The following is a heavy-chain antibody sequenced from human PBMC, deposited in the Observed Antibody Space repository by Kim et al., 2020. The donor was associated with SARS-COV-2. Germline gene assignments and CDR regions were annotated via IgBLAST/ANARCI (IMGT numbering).Heavy chain of an antibody. CDR2: FDVGEGKT. CDR3: VTERRLLPAFDI. D-gene: IGHD2-15*01. Sequence: ASVKVSCKVSGYTLSTTSIHWVRQSLGKGLEWMGGFDVGEGKTVFSQGFQGRLTLTEDTSIDTAYMEFRRLTSDDTAVYFCVTERRLLPAFDIWGQGTLVSVSS. V-gene: IGHV1-24*01. CDR1: GYTLSTTS. J-gene: IGHJ3*02.